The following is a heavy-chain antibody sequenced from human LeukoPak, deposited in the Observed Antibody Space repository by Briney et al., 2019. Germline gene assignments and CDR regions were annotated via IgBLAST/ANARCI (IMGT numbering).Heavy chain of an antibody. Sequence: GGSLRLSCVGSGFTFRSHAMSWVRQAPEKGLEFVSGIYENGGTTYYADSVKGRFSISRDNSKNTLYLQMNSLRAEDTAVYYCADPSGGTTSPVEYWGQGTLVTVSS. CDR1: GFTFRSHA. CDR3: ADPSGGTTSPVEY. V-gene: IGHV3-23*01. J-gene: IGHJ4*02. D-gene: IGHD4-17*01. CDR2: IYENGGTT.